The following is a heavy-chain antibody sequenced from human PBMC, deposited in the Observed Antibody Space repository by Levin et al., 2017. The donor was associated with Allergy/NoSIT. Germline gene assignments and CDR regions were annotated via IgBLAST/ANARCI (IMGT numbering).Heavy chain of an antibody. J-gene: IGHJ3*02. D-gene: IGHD3-22*01. V-gene: IGHV3-74*01. CDR3: ARATRDYYDRRAFDI. Sequence: PGGSLRLSCAASGFTFSSYWMHWVRQAPGKGLVWVSRINSDGSSTSYADSVKGRFTISRDNAKNTLYLQMNSLRAEDTAVYYCARATRDYYDRRAFDIWGQGTMVTVSS. CDR1: GFTFSSYW. CDR2: INSDGSST.